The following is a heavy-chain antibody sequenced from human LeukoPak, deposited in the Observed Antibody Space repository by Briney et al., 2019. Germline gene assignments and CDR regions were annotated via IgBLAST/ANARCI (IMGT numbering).Heavy chain of an antibody. CDR2: IYYSGST. J-gene: IGHJ4*02. Sequence: SETLSLTCAVSGGSISSYYWSWIRQPPGKGLEWIGYIYYSGSTNYNPSLKSRVTISVDTSKNQFSLKLSSVTAADTAVYYCARNDFWSGNDYWGQGTLVTVSS. D-gene: IGHD3-3*01. CDR3: ARNDFWSGNDY. CDR1: GGSISSYY. V-gene: IGHV4-59*01.